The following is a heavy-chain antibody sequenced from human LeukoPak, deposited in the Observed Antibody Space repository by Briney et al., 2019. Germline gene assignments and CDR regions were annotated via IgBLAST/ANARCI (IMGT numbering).Heavy chain of an antibody. CDR3: ARGRTLATSYYDYGMDV. D-gene: IGHD2-15*01. Sequence: SETLSLTCAVYGGSFSGYYWSWIRQPPGKGLEWIGESNHSGSTNYNPSLKSRVTISVDTSKNQFSLKLSSVTAADTAVYFCARGRTLATSYYDYGMDVWGQGTTVTVSS. CDR2: SNHSGST. J-gene: IGHJ6*02. CDR1: GGSFSGYY. V-gene: IGHV4-34*01.